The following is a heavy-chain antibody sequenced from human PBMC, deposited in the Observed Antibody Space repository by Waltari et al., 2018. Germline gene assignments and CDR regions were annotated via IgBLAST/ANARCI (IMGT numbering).Heavy chain of an antibody. D-gene: IGHD6-19*01. CDR1: GFTFRNYG. CDR2: IYYDGSNQ. CDR3: ASSRSVAGTGYYFDY. Sequence: QGRLVESGGGAVQPGRSLRHSCAASGFTFRNYGMHWVRQAPGKGLEWVALIYYDGSNQYYADSVKGRFSISRDNSKNMLYLQMNSLRPEDTAVYYCASSRSVAGTGYYFDYWGLGTLVTVSP. J-gene: IGHJ4*02. V-gene: IGHV3-33*01.